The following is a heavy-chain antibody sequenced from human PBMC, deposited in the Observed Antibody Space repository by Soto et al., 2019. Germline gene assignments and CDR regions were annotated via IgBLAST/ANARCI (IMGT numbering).Heavy chain of an antibody. CDR3: AIIGLWFGELYYYCGMDV. V-gene: IGHV1-8*01. D-gene: IGHD3-10*01. Sequence: ASVKVSCKASGYTFTSYDINWVRQATGQGLEWMGWMNPNSGNTGYAQKFQGRVTMTRNTSISTAYMELSSLRSEDTAVYYCAIIGLWFGELYYYCGMDVWGQGTTVTVSS. CDR2: MNPNSGNT. J-gene: IGHJ6*02. CDR1: GYTFTSYD.